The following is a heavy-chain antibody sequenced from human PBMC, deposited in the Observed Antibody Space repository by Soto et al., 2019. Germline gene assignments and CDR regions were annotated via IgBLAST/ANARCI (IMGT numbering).Heavy chain of an antibody. CDR1: GFTFSSYA. Sequence: LSCAASGFTFSSYAMHWVRQAPGKGLEWVAVISYDGSNKYYADSVKGRFTISRDNSKNTLYLQMNSLRAEDTAVYYCARDANYYDSRGPVLYWGQGTLVTVSS. CDR3: ARDANYYDSRGPVLY. J-gene: IGHJ4*02. D-gene: IGHD3-22*01. CDR2: ISYDGSNK. V-gene: IGHV3-30-3*01.